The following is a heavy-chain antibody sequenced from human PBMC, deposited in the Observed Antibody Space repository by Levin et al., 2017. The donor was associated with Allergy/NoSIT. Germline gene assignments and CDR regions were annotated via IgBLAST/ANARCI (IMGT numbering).Heavy chain of an antibody. CDR2: ISGSGGRT. CDR1: GFTFSNYA. V-gene: IGHV3-23*01. Sequence: GGSLRLSCATSGFTFSNYAVNWVRQAPGKGLEWLSVISGSGGRTYYADSVRGRFTISRDNSKNTVYLEMNSLRSEDTAIYYCAKSGSSAWYSKGGDWFDPWGQGTLVTVSS. J-gene: IGHJ5*02. D-gene: IGHD6-19*01. CDR3: AKSGSSAWYSKGGDWFDP.